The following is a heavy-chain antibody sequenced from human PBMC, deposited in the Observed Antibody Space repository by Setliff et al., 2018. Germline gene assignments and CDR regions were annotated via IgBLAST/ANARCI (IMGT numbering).Heavy chain of an antibody. CDR2: MYHSGSV. D-gene: IGHD6-19*01. CDR3: ARVGVTSGWAY. Sequence: LSLTCTVSGYSISSGYYWGWIRQPPGKGLEWIGNMYHSGSVYYNPSLNSQVTISVDTSKNQFSLNLNSVTAADTAVYYCARVGVTSGWAYWGLGTLVTVSS. CDR1: GYSISSGYY. J-gene: IGHJ4*02. V-gene: IGHV4-38-2*02.